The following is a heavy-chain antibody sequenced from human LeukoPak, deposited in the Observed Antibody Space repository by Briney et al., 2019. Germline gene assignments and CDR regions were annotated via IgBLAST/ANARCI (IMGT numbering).Heavy chain of an antibody. D-gene: IGHD5-24*01. CDR1: GFTFSDYY. CDR3: ARRLVEMATGSYYFDY. CDR2: ISSSSSYT. V-gene: IGHV3-11*03. J-gene: IGHJ4*02. Sequence: GGSLRLSCAASGFTFSDYYMSWIRQAPGKGLEWVSYISSSSSYTNYADSVKGRFTISRDNAKNSLYLQMNSLRAEDTAVYYCARRLVEMATGSYYFDYWGQGTLVTVSS.